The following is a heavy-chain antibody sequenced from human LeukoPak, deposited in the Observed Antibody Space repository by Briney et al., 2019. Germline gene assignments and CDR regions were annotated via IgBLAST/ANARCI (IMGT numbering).Heavy chain of an antibody. CDR1: GGSISSGDYY. V-gene: IGHV4-31*03. J-gene: IGHJ4*02. D-gene: IGHD3-10*01. Sequence: PSQTLSLTCTVSGGSISSGDYYWSWIRQHPGKGLEWIGYIYYSGSTCYNPSLKSRVTISLDTSKNQFSLKLSSVTAADTAVYYCARDQEGSGTDYWGQGTLVTVSS. CDR2: IYYSGST. CDR3: ARDQEGSGTDY.